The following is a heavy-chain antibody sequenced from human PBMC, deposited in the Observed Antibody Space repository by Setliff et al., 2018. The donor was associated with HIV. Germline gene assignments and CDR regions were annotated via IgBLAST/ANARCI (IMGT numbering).Heavy chain of an antibody. D-gene: IGHD3-22*01. J-gene: IGHJ5*02. CDR2: IYYSGST. Sequence: SETLSLTCTVSGGSISSSRYYWGWIRQPPGKGLEWIGSIYYSGSTYYSPSLKSRVTISADTSKNQFSLKLNSVTAADTAVYYCASRIYYYDSSRVLREEGFDPWGQGTLVTVSS. V-gene: IGHV4-39*01. CDR1: GGSISSSRYY. CDR3: ASRIYYYDSSRVLREEGFDP.